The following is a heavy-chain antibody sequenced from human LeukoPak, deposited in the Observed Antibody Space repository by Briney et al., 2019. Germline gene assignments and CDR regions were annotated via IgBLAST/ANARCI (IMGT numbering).Heavy chain of an antibody. CDR3: AKETYYYYMDV. CDR2: ISTSGAST. J-gene: IGHJ6*03. V-gene: IGHV3-23*01. Sequence: GGSQRLSCAASGFTFNSYAMSWVRQAPGKGLEWVSTISTSGASTYYADSVKGRFTISRDNSKNTLYLQMNSLRAEDTAVYYCAKETYYYYMDVWGKGTTVTVSS. CDR1: GFTFNSYA.